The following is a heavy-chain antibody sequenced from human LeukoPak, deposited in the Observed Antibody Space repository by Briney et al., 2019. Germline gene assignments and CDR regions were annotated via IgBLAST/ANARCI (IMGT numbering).Heavy chain of an antibody. V-gene: IGHV1-58*02. CDR2: IVVGSGNT. D-gene: IGHD3-10*01. CDR1: GFTFTSSA. CDR3: ARGPRITVIRGGQWYCYMDV. J-gene: IGHJ6*03. Sequence: GASVKVSCKASGFTFTSSAMQWVRQARGQRLEWIGWIVVGSGNTNYAQKFQERVTITRDMSTSTAYTELSSLRSEDTAVYYCARGPRITVIRGGQWYCYMDVWGKGTTVTISS.